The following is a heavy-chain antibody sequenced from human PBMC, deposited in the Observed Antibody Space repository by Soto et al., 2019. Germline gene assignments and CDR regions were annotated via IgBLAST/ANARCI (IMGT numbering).Heavy chain of an antibody. CDR1: GYSLITYS. D-gene: IGHD1-1*01. CDR2: INPYNDNT. Sequence: QVKLVQSGAEVKKPGASVKVSCTASGYSLITYSVTWVRQAPGQGLEWMGWINPYNDNTNCAQTLQGRLTFTTGTSLNTAYMEWRSLRSDDAAVYYGARRVMWERKEQFIDYRGHGTRVTVCS. J-gene: IGHJ4*01. CDR3: ARRVMWERKEQFIDY. V-gene: IGHV1-18*01.